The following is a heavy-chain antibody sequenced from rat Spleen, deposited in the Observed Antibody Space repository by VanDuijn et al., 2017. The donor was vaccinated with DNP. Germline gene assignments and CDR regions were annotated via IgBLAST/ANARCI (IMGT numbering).Heavy chain of an antibody. J-gene: IGHJ2*01. CDR2: ISLSGGST. Sequence: EVHLVDSGGGLVQPGRSLKLSCATSGFTFSNYGMAWVRQAPTKGLEWVASISLSGGSTYYRDSVKGRFTISRDNAKSSLYLQMNSLKSEDTATYYCAKNSGYYFDYWGQGVMVTVSS. CDR3: AKNSGYYFDY. D-gene: IGHD4-3*01. CDR1: GFTFSNYG. V-gene: IGHV5S13*01.